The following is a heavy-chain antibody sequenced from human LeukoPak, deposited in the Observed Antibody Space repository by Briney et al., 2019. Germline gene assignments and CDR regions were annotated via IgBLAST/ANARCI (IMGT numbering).Heavy chain of an antibody. CDR3: AKDLDSYGYGSLDY. J-gene: IGHJ4*02. V-gene: IGHV3-30*18. CDR1: GFTFSNYV. CDR2: ISYDGSNK. D-gene: IGHD5-18*01. Sequence: GGSLRLSCVASGFTFSNYVMHWVRQAPGKGLEWVAVISYDGSNKYYADSVKGRFTISRDNSKNTLYLQMNSLRAEDTAVYYCAKDLDSYGYGSLDYWGQGTLVTVSS.